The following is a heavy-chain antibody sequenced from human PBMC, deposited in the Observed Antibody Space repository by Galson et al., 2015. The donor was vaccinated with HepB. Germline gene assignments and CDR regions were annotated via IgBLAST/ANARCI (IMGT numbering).Heavy chain of an antibody. CDR3: ARPRSYGSGPHYYFDY. V-gene: IGHV1-18*01. Sequence: SVKVSCKASGYTFTSYGISWVRQAPGQGLEWMGWISAYNGNTNYAQKLQGRVTMTTDTSTSTAYMELRSLRSDDTAVYYCARPRSYGSGPHYYFDYWGQGTLVTVSS. CDR1: GYTFTSYG. CDR2: ISAYNGNT. J-gene: IGHJ4*02. D-gene: IGHD3-10*01.